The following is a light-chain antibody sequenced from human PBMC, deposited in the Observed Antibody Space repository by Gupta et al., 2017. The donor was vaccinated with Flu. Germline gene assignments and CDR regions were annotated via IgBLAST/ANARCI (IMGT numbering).Light chain of an antibody. CDR1: QSLLHSNGYNY. CDR3: MQSLQTPRT. J-gene: IGKJ1*01. Sequence: DIVMTQSPLSLPVTPGEPASISCMSSQSLLHSNGYNYLDWYLQKPGQSPQLLIYLGSNLASGVPDRFSGSGSGTDFTLKISRVEAEDFGVYYCMQSLQTPRTFGQGTKVEIK. CDR2: LGS. V-gene: IGKV2-28*01.